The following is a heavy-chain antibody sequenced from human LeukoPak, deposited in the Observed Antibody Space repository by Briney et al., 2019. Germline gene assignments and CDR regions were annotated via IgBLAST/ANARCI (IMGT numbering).Heavy chain of an antibody. J-gene: IGHJ5*02. D-gene: IGHD4-17*01. CDR2: IYYSGST. Sequence: SETLSLTCTVSGGSISSYYWSWIRQPPGEGLEWIGYIYYSGSTNYNPSLKSRVTISVDTSKNQFSLKLSSVTAADTAVYYCARLRYTVTTGDWFDPWGQGTLVTVSS. CDR1: GGSISSYY. CDR3: ARLRYTVTTGDWFDP. V-gene: IGHV4-59*08.